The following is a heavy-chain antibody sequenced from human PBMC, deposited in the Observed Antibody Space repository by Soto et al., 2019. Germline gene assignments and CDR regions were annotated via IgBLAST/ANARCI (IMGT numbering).Heavy chain of an antibody. Sequence: SETLSLTCAVYGGSFSGYYWSWIRQPPGKGLEWIGEINHSGSTNYNPSLKSRVTISVDTSKNQFSLKLSSVTAADTAVYYCARGGYDYIWGSYRAPINWFDPWGQGNLVTVSS. CDR1: GGSFSGYY. D-gene: IGHD3-16*02. J-gene: IGHJ5*02. V-gene: IGHV4-34*01. CDR2: INHSGST. CDR3: ARGGYDYIWGSYRAPINWFDP.